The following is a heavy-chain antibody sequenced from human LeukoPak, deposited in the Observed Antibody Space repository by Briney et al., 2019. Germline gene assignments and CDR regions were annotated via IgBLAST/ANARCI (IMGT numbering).Heavy chain of an antibody. CDR2: INPNSGGT. CDR1: GYTFTGYY. D-gene: IGHD5-24*01. CDR3: ARDKSRDGYNPYDY. J-gene: IGHJ4*02. V-gene: IGHV1-2*02. Sequence: ASVKVSCKASGYTFTGYYMHWVRQAPGQGLEWMGWINPNSGGTNYAQKFQGRVTMTRDTSISTAYMELSRLRSDDTAVYYCARDKSRDGYNPYDYWGQGTLVTVSS.